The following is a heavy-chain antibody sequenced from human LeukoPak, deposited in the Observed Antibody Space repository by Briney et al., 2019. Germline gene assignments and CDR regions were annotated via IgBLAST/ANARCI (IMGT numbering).Heavy chain of an antibody. CDR3: AKGRCSGVGCDSFHS. CDR1: GRYW. D-gene: IGHD2-15*01. V-gene: IGHV3-23*01. J-gene: IGHJ4*02. Sequence: HAGGSLRLSCAASGRYWMHWVRQAPGKGLECISTISDDSSFTYYADSVKGRSAISRDDSKNTLYLQMNNLKVEDTAVYYCAKGRCSGVGCDSFHSWGQGALVTVSS. CDR2: ISDDSSFT.